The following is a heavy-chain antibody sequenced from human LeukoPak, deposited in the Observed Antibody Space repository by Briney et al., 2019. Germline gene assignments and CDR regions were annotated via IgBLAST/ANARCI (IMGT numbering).Heavy chain of an antibody. CDR2: IYYSGST. Sequence: PSETLSLTCTVSGGSISSSSYYWGWIRQPPGKGLEWIGSIYYSGSTYYNPSLKSRVTISVDTSKNQFSLKLSSVTAADTAVYYCARVANPDSSGWYPYYYYMDVWGKGTTVTVSS. V-gene: IGHV4-39*07. CDR1: GGSISSSSYY. D-gene: IGHD6-19*01. J-gene: IGHJ6*03. CDR3: ARVANPDSSGWYPYYYYMDV.